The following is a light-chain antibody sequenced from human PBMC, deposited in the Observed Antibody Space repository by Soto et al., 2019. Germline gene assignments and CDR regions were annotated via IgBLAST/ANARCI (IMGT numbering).Light chain of an antibody. CDR2: GNS. J-gene: IGLJ1*01. CDR1: SSNIGAGYD. V-gene: IGLV1-40*01. CDR3: QSYDSSLSGYV. Sequence: QSVLTQPPSVSGAPGQRVTISGTGSSSNIGAGYDVPWYQQLPGTAPKLLIYGNSNRPSGVPDRFSGSKSGTSASLAITGLQAEDEADYYCQSYDSSLSGYVFGTGTKLTVL.